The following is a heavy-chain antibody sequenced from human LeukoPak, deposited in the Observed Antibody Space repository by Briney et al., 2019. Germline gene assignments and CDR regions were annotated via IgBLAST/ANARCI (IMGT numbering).Heavy chain of an antibody. CDR3: ARDFVRDYDMNRDYYGMDV. V-gene: IGHV3-21*01. D-gene: IGHD4-17*01. CDR2: ISSSSSYI. CDR1: GFTFSSYS. Sequence: GGSLRLSCAASGFTFSSYSMNWVRQAPGKGLEWVSSISSSSSYIYYADSVKGRFTISRDNAKNSLYLQMNSLRAEDTAVYYCARDFVRDYDMNRDYYGMDVWGQGTTVTVSS. J-gene: IGHJ6*02.